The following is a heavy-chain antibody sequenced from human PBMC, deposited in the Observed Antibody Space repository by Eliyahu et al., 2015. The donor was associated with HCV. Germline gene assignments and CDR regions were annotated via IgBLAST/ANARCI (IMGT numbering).Heavy chain of an antibody. J-gene: IGHJ2*01. D-gene: IGHD3-3*01. CDR2: IYWNDDK. Sequence: QITLKESGPTLVKPTQTLTLTCTFSGFSLSTSGVGVGWIRQPPGKALEWLALIYWNDDKRYSPSLKSRLTITKDTSKNQVVLTMTNMDPVDTATYYCAHLSYDFWSTSWYFDLWGRGTLVTVSS. V-gene: IGHV2-5*01. CDR1: GFSLSTSGVG. CDR3: AHLSYDFWSTSWYFDL.